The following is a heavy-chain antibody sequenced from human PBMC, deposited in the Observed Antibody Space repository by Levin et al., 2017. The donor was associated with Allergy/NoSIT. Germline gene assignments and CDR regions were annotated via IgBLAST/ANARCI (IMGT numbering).Heavy chain of an antibody. V-gene: IGHV3-23*01. D-gene: IGHD6-19*01. Sequence: GESLKISCAVSGFPFTSYAMNWVRQAPGKGLEWVSLIRGSGDSSYYADSVKGRFTISRDNSKNTLYLQMNSLRAEDTAIYYCAKGMWLVENWFESWGQGTLVTVSS. J-gene: IGHJ5*01. CDR1: GFPFTSYA. CDR3: AKGMWLVENWFES. CDR2: IRGSGDSS.